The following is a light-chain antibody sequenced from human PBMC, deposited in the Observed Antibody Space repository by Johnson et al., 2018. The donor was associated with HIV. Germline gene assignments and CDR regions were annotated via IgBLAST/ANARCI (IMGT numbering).Light chain of an antibody. CDR2: DNN. CDR3: GTWDSSLSAGGANYV. CDR1: SSNIGNNY. J-gene: IGLJ1*01. V-gene: IGLV1-51*01. Sequence: QSVLTQPPSVSAAPGQKVTISCSGSSSNIGNNYVSWYQQVPGAAPKLLIYDNNSRPSGIPDRFSGSKSGTSATLGITGLQPGDVADYYCGTWDSSLSAGGANYVFGTGTKVTVL.